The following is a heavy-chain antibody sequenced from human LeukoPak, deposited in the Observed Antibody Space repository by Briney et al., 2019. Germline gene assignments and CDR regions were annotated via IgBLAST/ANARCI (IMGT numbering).Heavy chain of an antibody. CDR1: GGSPTGYS. J-gene: IGHJ4*02. Sequence: PPQTPSLTRAVYGGSPTGYSSSWIRQPPGKGLGWIGYISYSVSTNYNPPPTTRVTLYQDTPKNQISLKLTSVTAADTAVYYCARHNGSGSSWYRYYFDYWGQGTLVTVSS. CDR3: ARHNGSGSSWYRYYFDY. CDR2: ISYSVST. D-gene: IGHD6-13*01. V-gene: IGHV4-59*08.